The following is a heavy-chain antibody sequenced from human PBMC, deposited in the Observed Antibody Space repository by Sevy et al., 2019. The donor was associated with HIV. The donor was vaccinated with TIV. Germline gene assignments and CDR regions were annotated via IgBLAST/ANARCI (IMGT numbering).Heavy chain of an antibody. Sequence: GGSLRLSCAASGFTFSKYGMHWVRQAPGKGLEWVAVISYDGGNKYYADSVKGRFTISKDNFKNTLYLQMNSLRAEDTAIYYCAKPGKFSGSYLAAFDIWGQGTMVTVSS. D-gene: IGHD1-26*01. J-gene: IGHJ3*02. CDR2: ISYDGGNK. CDR3: AKPGKFSGSYLAAFDI. CDR1: GFTFSKYG. V-gene: IGHV3-30*18.